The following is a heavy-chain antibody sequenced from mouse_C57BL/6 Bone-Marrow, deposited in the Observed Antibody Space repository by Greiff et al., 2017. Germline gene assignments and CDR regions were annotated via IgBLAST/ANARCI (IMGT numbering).Heavy chain of an antibody. CDR3: ARNYYGSSQGYFDV. Sequence: VQLQQSGPELVKPGASVKISCKASGYSFTDYNMTWVKQSNGKSLEWIGVINPNYGTTSYNQKFKGKATLTVDPSSSTAYMQLNSLTSEDSAVYYCARNYYGSSQGYFDVWGTGTTVTVSS. CDR1: GYSFTDYN. D-gene: IGHD1-1*01. V-gene: IGHV1-39*01. J-gene: IGHJ1*03. CDR2: INPNYGTT.